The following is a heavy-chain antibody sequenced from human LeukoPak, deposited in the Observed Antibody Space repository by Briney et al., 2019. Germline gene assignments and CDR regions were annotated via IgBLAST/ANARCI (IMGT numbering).Heavy chain of an antibody. Sequence: GGPLRLSCAASGFTFNDHFMAWVRQSPGRGLEWVAYISGWETIVHYADSVEGRFILSRDNGDNSLGLQMDSLRVEDTAIYYCARSMGDSVVTWLDSWGQGTLVIVSS. CDR3: ARSMGDSVVTWLDS. V-gene: IGHV3-11*01. CDR1: GFTFNDHF. D-gene: IGHD1-26*01. CDR2: ISGWETIV. J-gene: IGHJ5*01.